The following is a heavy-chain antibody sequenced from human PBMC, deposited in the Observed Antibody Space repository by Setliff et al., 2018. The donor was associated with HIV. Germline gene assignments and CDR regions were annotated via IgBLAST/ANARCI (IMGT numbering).Heavy chain of an antibody. Sequence: SVKVSCKASGGTFRSYAISWVRQAPGQGLEWMGGIIPTLGTANYAQNFQGRVTFTADGSTSIVYMELSSLRSEDTAVYYCARGFLSIFGVVSYFDYWGQGTLVTV. CDR2: IIPTLGTA. V-gene: IGHV1-69*13. CDR3: ARGFLSIFGVVSYFDY. D-gene: IGHD3-3*01. CDR1: GGTFRSYA. J-gene: IGHJ4*02.